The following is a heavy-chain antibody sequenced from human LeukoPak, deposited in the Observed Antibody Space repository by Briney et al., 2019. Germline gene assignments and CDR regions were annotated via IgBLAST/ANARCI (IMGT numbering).Heavy chain of an antibody. V-gene: IGHV1-18*01. CDR2: ISAYNGNT. D-gene: IGHD6-19*01. Sequence: GSVKVSCKASGGTFSSYAISWVRQAPGQGLEWMGWISAYNGNTNYAQKLQGRVTMTTDTSTSTAYMELRSLRSDDTAVYYCARVPGIAVALHFDYWGQGTLVTVSS. J-gene: IGHJ4*02. CDR1: GGTFSSYA. CDR3: ARVPGIAVALHFDY.